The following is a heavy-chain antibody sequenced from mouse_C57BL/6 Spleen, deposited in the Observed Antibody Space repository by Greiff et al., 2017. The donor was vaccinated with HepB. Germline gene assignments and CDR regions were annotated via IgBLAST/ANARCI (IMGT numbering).Heavy chain of an antibody. V-gene: IGHV1-84*01. CDR3: ARRGYDSSYCYFDV. CDR1: GYTFTDYY. J-gene: IGHJ1*03. D-gene: IGHD1-1*01. Sequence: QVQLQQSGPELVKPGASVKISCKASGYTFTDYYIHWVKQRPGQGLEWIGRIYPASGNTKYNDKFKGKATLTVDTSSSTAYMQLSSLTSEDSAVYFCARRGYDSSYCYFDVWGTGTTVTVSS. CDR2: IYPASGNT.